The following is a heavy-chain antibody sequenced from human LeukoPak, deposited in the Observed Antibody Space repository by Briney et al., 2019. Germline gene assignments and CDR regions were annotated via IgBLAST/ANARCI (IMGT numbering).Heavy chain of an antibody. CDR3: AKGADIVATSPFDY. CDR2: ISYLGKGE. V-gene: IGHV3-30*18. Sequence: GRSLRLSCAASGFTFISYGMHWVRQAPGKGLEWVAFISYLGKGEYYADSVKGRFTISRDNSKNTLYLQMNSLRAEDTAVYYCAKGADIVATSPFDYWGQGTLVTVSS. J-gene: IGHJ4*02. CDR1: GFTFISYG. D-gene: IGHD5-12*01.